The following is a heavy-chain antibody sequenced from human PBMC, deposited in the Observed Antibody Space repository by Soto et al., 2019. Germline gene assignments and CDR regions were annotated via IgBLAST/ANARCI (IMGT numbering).Heavy chain of an antibody. CDR2: IDWDDDK. CDR1: GFSLRTSGMR. D-gene: IGHD4-4*01. Sequence: SGHTLVNPPQTLTLTGTFSGFSLRTSGMRVSCIRHPPWKSLEWLARIDWDDDKFYSTSLKTRLTISKDTYKNQVVLTMTNMDPVDTATEYCARLSSDGCNSVDYWGQGTLVTVSS. CDR3: ARLSSDGCNSVDY. V-gene: IGHV2-70*04. J-gene: IGHJ4*02.